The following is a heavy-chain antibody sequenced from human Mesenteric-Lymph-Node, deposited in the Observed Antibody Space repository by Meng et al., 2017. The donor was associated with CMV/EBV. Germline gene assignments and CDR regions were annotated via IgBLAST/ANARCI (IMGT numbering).Heavy chain of an antibody. Sequence: VTLQPWGEGPLKPSGPRDVTFAVYGGSFSGYYWNWIRQSPEKGLEWIGEINHSGSTTYNPSFTSRIIISVDTSTNQISLNMSSVTAADTAVYYCARGSSYDILTGYFDYWGQGALVTVSS. V-gene: IGHV4-34*01. CDR2: INHSGST. J-gene: IGHJ4*02. CDR1: GGSFSGYY. CDR3: ARGSSYDILTGYFDY. D-gene: IGHD3-9*01.